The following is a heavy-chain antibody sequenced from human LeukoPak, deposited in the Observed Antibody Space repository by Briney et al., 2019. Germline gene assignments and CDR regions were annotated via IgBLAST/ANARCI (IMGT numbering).Heavy chain of an antibody. CDR3: TKVRSGSSSWALRVFDY. CDR1: GFTFGDYA. V-gene: IGHV3-49*03. J-gene: IGHJ4*02. CDR2: IRSKAYGGTT. Sequence: PGGSLRLSCTASGFTFGDYAMSWFRQAPGKGLEWVGFIRSKAYGGTTEYAASVKGRFTISRDDSKSIAYLQMNSLRVEDTAVYYCTKVRSGSSSWALRVFDYWGQGALVTVSS. D-gene: IGHD6-13*01.